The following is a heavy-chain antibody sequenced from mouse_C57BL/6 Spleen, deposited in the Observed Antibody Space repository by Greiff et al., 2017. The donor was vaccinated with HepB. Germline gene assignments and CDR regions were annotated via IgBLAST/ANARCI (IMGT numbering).Heavy chain of an antibody. D-gene: IGHD4-1*01. CDR2: ISYDGSN. V-gene: IGHV3-6*01. CDR1: GYSITSGFY. CDR3: ARDGTPFDY. J-gene: IGHJ2*01. Sequence: VQLKESGPGLVKPSQSLSLTCSVTGYSITSGFYWNWIRQFPGNKLEWMGYISYDGSNNYNPSLKNRISITRDTSKNQFFLKLNSVTTEDTATYYCARDGTPFDYWGQGTTLTVSS.